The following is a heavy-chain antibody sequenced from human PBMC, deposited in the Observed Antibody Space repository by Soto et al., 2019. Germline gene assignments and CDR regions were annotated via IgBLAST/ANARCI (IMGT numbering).Heavy chain of an antibody. J-gene: IGHJ4*02. CDR2: IRGDGGQT. CDR3: ARDVGLDSDDFFAY. Sequence: GGSLRLSCTASGFTFTSYGMGWVRQAPGKGLQWVSTIRGDGGQTHYTGSVKGRFSISRDNSKNTVYLQMDSLRAEDTAMYFCARDVGLDSDDFFAYWGQGTQVTVSS. D-gene: IGHD3-9*01. CDR1: GFTFTSYG. V-gene: IGHV3-23*01.